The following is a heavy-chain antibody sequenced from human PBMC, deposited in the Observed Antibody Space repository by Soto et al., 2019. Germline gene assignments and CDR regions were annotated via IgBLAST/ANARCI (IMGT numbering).Heavy chain of an antibody. CDR2: ISYDGTNK. V-gene: IGHV3-30*18. CDR1: GFPFSTYG. D-gene: IGHD4-17*01. CDR3: AKDLQSYGDYDYYCYGMDV. J-gene: IGHJ6*02. Sequence: QVQLVESGGGEVQPGRSRPTSLAASGFPFSTYGLPWVRQTPGKGLEGGEVISYDGTNKFYSDSVKGRFTISRDNFKNTLTLQMNSLRADDTAVYSCAKDLQSYGDYDYYCYGMDVWGLGTRVTVSS.